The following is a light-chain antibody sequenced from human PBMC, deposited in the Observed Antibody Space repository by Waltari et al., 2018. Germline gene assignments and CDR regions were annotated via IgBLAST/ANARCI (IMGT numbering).Light chain of an antibody. CDR1: SSDVGGYNY. J-gene: IGLJ2*01. V-gene: IGLV2-14*03. CDR2: DVT. Sequence: QSALTQPASVSGSPGQSITIPCTGTSSDVGGYNYVSWYQQHPARAPKLMIYDVTNRPSGVSNRFSGSKSGNTASLTISGLQAEDEADYYCSSYTSSSTVAFGGGTKLTVL. CDR3: SSYTSSSTVA.